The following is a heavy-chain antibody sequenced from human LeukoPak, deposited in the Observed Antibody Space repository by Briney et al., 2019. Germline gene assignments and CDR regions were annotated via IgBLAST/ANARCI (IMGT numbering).Heavy chain of an antibody. J-gene: IGHJ6*03. D-gene: IGHD5-12*01. CDR1: GYNFTTYW. CDR3: ARRRASGYDNHYYMDV. CDR2: IYPGDSDT. V-gene: IGHV5-51*01. Sequence: GESLKISCKGSGYNFTTYWIGWVRQMPGKGLEWMGIIYPGDSDTRYSPSFQGQVTISADKSISTAYLQWSSLKASDTAMYYCARRRASGYDNHYYMDVWGKGTTVTVSS.